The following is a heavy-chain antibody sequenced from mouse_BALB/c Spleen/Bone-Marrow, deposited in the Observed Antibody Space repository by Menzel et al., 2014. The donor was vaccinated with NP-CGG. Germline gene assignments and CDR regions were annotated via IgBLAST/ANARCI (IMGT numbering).Heavy chain of an antibody. Sequence: QVQLQQSGVELVKPGASVKLSCKASGNTFTSYDINWVRQRPEQGLEWIGWIFPGDSTTKYNEKFKGKATLSTDKSSSTVHMQLSRLTSEDSAVYFCVRSRLRDWYFDVWGAGTTSPSPQ. D-gene: IGHD1-2*01. CDR2: IFPGDSTT. CDR1: GNTFTSYD. V-gene: IGHV1S56*01. CDR3: VRSRLRDWYFDV. J-gene: IGHJ1*01.